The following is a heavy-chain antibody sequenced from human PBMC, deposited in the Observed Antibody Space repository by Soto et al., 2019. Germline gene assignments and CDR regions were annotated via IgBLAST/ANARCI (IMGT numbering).Heavy chain of an antibody. CDR1: GDSISGYY. V-gene: IGHV4-59*01. J-gene: IGHJ6*02. CDR3: ARSGRSGYYYYYGVDV. D-gene: IGHD3-22*01. Sequence: SETLSLTCTSSGDSISGYYWSWIRQPPGKGLEWIGYIYESGSINYNPSLKSRVAMSIDTSKNQFSLKLSSVTAADTAVYYCARSGRSGYYYYYGVDVWGQGTTVTVSS. CDR2: IYESGSI.